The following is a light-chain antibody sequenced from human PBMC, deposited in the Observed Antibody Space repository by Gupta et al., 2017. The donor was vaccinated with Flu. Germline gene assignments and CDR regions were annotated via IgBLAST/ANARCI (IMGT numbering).Light chain of an antibody. CDR1: TSNIGGNS. CDR2: KNN. V-gene: IGLV1-47*01. Sequence: QSVLPQPPSVSGTPGQRVTISCGGSTSNIGGNSVYWYQQLPGTAPKALIYKNNQRPSGVPDRFSGSKSGTSASLAISGLRSEDAATYYCATWDDTLSGPLFGGGTTLTVL. J-gene: IGLJ3*02. CDR3: ATWDDTLSGPL.